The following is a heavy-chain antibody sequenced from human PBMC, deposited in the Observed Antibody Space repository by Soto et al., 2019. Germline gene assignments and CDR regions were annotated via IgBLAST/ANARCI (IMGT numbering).Heavy chain of an antibody. CDR1: GFSLSISGVG. J-gene: IGHJ4*02. V-gene: IGHV2-5*02. D-gene: IGHD1-26*01. Sequence: QITLKESGPPLVKPTQTLTLTCTFSGFSLSISGVGVGWIRQPPGKALEWLALIEWDDDKRYSPSLKSRLTITKDTSKNQVVLTMTNVDPLDTATYYCAHRLEVGSFDYWGQGTLVTVSA. CDR2: IEWDDDK. CDR3: AHRLEVGSFDY.